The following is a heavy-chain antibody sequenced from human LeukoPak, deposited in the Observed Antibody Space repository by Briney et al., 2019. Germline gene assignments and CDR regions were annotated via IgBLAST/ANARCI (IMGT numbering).Heavy chain of an antibody. Sequence: GGSLRLSCAASGFTFDDYAMHWVRQAPGKGLEWVSLISGDGGSTYYADSVKGRFTISRDTSKNSLYLQMNSLRTESTTLYYCSKDSPYGDYEWYFDYWGQGTLVTVSS. V-gene: IGHV3-43*02. CDR1: GFTFDDYA. CDR2: ISGDGGST. D-gene: IGHD4-17*01. J-gene: IGHJ4*02. CDR3: SKDSPYGDYEWYFDY.